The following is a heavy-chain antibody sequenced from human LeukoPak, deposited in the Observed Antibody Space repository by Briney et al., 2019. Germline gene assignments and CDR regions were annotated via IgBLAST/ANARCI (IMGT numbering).Heavy chain of an antibody. CDR1: GGSISSYY. J-gene: IGHJ3*01. V-gene: IGHV4-59*01. Sequence: SETLSLTCTVSGGSISSYYWSWIRQPPGKGLEWIGYIYYSGSTNYNPSLKSRVTISVDTSKNQFSLKLSSVTAADTAVYYCAKDASKRGSGGAIDLWGQGTVVTVSS. D-gene: IGHD2-15*01. CDR3: AKDASKRGSGGAIDL. CDR2: IYYSGST.